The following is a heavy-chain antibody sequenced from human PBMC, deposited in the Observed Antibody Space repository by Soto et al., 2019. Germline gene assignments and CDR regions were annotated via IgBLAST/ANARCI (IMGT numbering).Heavy chain of an antibody. CDR2: ISDDGVSK. CDR3: ARAYYFGSGTSYTLYY. Sequence: VGSLRLSCAASGFTFSNYGMHWVRQAPGKGLEWVAVISDDGVSKYYADSVQGRFTISRDNSESVVLLQMNSLRPDDTALYFCARAYYFGSGTSYTLYYWGQGTQVTVSS. V-gene: IGHV3-30*03. CDR1: GFTFSNYG. J-gene: IGHJ4*02. D-gene: IGHD3-10*01.